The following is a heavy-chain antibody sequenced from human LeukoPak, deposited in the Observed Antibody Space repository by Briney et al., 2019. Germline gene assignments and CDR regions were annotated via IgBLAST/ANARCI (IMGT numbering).Heavy chain of an antibody. D-gene: IGHD5-18*01. Sequence: SETLSLTCAVYGESFVGYYWAWIRQPPGKGLEWIGEIDYTGSTNYNPSLKSRIKMSVDTSKNQFSLKLSSVTAADTAVYYCARGADTGLGYYYYYYMDVWGKGTTVTVSS. CDR2: IDYTGST. CDR1: GESFVGYY. V-gene: IGHV4-34*01. J-gene: IGHJ6*03. CDR3: ARGADTGLGYYYYYYMDV.